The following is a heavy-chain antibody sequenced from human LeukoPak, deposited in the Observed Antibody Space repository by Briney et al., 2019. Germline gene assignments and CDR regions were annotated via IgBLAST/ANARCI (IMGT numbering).Heavy chain of an antibody. CDR2: ISGSGGST. V-gene: IGHV3-23*01. CDR3: AKAGDSSGYNYFDY. D-gene: IGHD3-22*01. CDR1: GFTFSSYA. J-gene: IGHJ4*02. Sequence: PGGSLRLSCAASGFTFSSYATSWVRQAPGKGLEWVSAISGSGGSTYYADSVKGRFTISRDNSKNTLYLQMNSLRAEDTAVYYCAKAGDSSGYNYFDYWGQGTLVTVSS.